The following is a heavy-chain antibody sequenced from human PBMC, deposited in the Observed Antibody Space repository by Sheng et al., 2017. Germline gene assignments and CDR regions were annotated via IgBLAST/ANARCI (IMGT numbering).Heavy chain of an antibody. CDR1: GFTFSSYS. CDR3: ARDTGDRDYNWNDQYYFDY. D-gene: IGHD1-1*01. Sequence: EVQLVESGGGLVKPGGSLRLSCAASGFTFSSYSMNWVRQAPGKGLEWVSSISSSSSYIYYADSVKGRFTISRDNAKNSLYLQMNSLRAEDTAVYYCARDTGDRDYNWNDQYYFDYWGQGTLVTVSS. J-gene: IGHJ4*02. V-gene: IGHV3-21*01. CDR2: ISSSSSYI.